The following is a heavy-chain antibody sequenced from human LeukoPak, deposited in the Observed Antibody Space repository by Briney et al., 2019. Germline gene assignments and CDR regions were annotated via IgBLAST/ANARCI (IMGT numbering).Heavy chain of an antibody. Sequence: GESLRLACAASGFTFSAYWMTWVRQPPGKGLEWVANIRQDSSESYYVDSVNGRFTISTVNAKNNVYMQMSRLRAEDTAVYYCAREGVFCVRNCISNSGARFDPWGQGTLVTVSS. J-gene: IGHJ5*02. CDR2: IRQDSSES. D-gene: IGHD2-2*01. CDR3: AREGVFCVRNCISNSGARFDP. V-gene: IGHV3-7*01. CDR1: GFTFSAYW.